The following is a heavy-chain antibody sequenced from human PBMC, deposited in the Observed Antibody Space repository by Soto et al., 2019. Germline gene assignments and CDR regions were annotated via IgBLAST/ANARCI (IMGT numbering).Heavy chain of an antibody. D-gene: IGHD4-17*01. Sequence: SCKASGGTFSSYAISWVRQSPGKGLEWIGQISYSGSTNYNPSLKSRVTISVDTSKNQFSLKLSSVTAADTAVYYCASSYGDGNWFDPWGQGTLVTVS. CDR3: ASSYGDGNWFDP. CDR1: GGTFSSYAI. CDR2: ISYSGST. V-gene: IGHV4-30-4*08. J-gene: IGHJ5*02.